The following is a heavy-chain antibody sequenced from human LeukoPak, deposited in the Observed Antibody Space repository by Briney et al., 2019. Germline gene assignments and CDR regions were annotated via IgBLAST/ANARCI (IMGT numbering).Heavy chain of an antibody. Sequence: PSETLSLTCTVSGGSISSYYWSWIRQPPGKGLEWIGYIYYSGSTNYNPSLKSRVTISVDTSKNQFSLTLSSVTAADTAVYYCAREHEVMGYFDYWGQGTLVTVSS. CDR3: AREHEVMGYFDY. D-gene: IGHD3-16*01. J-gene: IGHJ4*02. V-gene: IGHV4-59*01. CDR2: IYYSGST. CDR1: GGSISSYY.